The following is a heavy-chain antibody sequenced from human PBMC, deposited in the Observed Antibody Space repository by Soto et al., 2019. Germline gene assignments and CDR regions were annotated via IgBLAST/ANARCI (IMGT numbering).Heavy chain of an antibody. CDR3: ARSLEPSWFDP. CDR1: GGSASNFY. Sequence: PSNSLSRTCPVSGGSASNFYWSWSRQPPGKGLEWIAYMYYTGTANYNPSFRSRVTMSVDTSKNQASLKLTSVTAADPAIYSCARSLEPSWFDPWGQGTLVTFSS. CDR2: MYYTGTA. V-gene: IGHV4-59*02. J-gene: IGHJ5*02.